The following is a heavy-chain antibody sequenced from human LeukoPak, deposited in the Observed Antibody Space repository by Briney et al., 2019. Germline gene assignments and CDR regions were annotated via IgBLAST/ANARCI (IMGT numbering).Heavy chain of an antibody. CDR3: AKRGDSRAFDV. Sequence: PGGSLRLSWAASGFTFCNYAMNWVRQAPGKGLEWVSDISGSGGSTYYADSVRGRFTISRDNSKNTLYLQMNSLRAEDTAVYYCAKRGDSRAFDVWGQGTTVTVSS. J-gene: IGHJ3*01. V-gene: IGHV3-23*01. CDR1: GFTFCNYA. CDR2: ISGSGGST. D-gene: IGHD3-16*01.